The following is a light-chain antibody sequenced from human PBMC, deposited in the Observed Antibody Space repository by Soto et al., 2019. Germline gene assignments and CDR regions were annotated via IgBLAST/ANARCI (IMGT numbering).Light chain of an antibody. CDR3: SSYTSSTLV. Sequence: QSALTQPASVSGSPGQSITISCTGTSSDVGAYNYVSWYQQHPGTAPKLMIYDVSNRPSGISNRFSGSKSGNTASLTISGLQAEDEADYYCSSYTSSTLVFGGGTTLTVL. V-gene: IGLV2-14*03. CDR1: SSDVGAYNY. J-gene: IGLJ2*01. CDR2: DVS.